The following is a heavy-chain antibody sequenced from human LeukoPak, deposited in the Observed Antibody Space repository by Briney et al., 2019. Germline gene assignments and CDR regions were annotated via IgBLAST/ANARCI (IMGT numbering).Heavy chain of an antibody. CDR2: ISGSGGST. CDR1: GFTFSSYA. CDR3: ASPARDPVAGKAFDI. Sequence: GGSLRLSCAASGFTFSSYAMSWVRQAPGKGLEWVSAISGSGGSTYYADSVKGRFTISRGNSKNTLYLQINSLRAEDTAVYYCASPARDPVAGKAFDIWGQGTMVTVSS. D-gene: IGHD6-19*01. J-gene: IGHJ3*02. V-gene: IGHV3-23*01.